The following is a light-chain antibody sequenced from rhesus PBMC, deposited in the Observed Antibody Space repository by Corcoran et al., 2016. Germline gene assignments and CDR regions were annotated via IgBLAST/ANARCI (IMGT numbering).Light chain of an antibody. CDR1: ENLNNY. CDR2: KTS. Sequence: DIQLTQSPSSLSASVGDRVTINCRASENLNNYLHWYQQKLGKAPKRLISKTSTSESGAPSRFSGSGSGTDYTFTISSLRPEDFAFYYWQHNNGVPLTFGRGTKVDIK. CDR3: QHNNGVPLT. J-gene: IGKJ1*01. V-gene: IGKV1-74*01.